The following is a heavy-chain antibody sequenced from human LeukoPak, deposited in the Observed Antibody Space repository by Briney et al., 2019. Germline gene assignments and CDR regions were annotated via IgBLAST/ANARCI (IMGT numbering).Heavy chain of an antibody. CDR3: ARDSAHSGYAN. Sequence: GGSLRLSCAASGFTLSSDWMYWVRQAPGKGLVWISRINSDGSSTSYADSVKGRFTISRDNAKNTLYLQMNSLRAEDTAVYYCARDSAHSGYANWGQGTLVTVSS. CDR2: INSDGSST. V-gene: IGHV3-74*01. D-gene: IGHD5-12*01. J-gene: IGHJ4*02. CDR1: GFTLSSDW.